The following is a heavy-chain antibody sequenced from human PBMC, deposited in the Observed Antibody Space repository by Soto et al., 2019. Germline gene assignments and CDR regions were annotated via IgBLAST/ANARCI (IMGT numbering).Heavy chain of an antibody. D-gene: IGHD2-15*01. CDR1: GFTFSSYW. CDR2: IKQDGSEK. Sequence: PGGSLRLSCAASGFTFSSYWMSWVRQAPGKGLEWVANIKQDGSEKYYVDSVKGRFTISRDNAKNSLYLQMNSLRAEDTAVYYCARDQRGRYCSGGNCNYYYYGMDVWGQGTTVTVSS. J-gene: IGHJ6*02. CDR3: ARDQRGRYCSGGNCNYYYYGMDV. V-gene: IGHV3-7*01.